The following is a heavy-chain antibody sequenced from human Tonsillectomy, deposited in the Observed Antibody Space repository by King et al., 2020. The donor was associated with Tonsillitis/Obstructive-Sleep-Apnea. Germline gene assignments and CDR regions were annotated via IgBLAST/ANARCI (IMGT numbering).Heavy chain of an antibody. CDR2: ITSSSSYS. CDR1: GFTFSDYY. V-gene: IGHV3-11*05. J-gene: IGHJ4*02. CDR3: ARVSHCGSTSCYDFDY. D-gene: IGHD2-2*01. Sequence: VQLVESGGGLVKPGGSLRLSCAASGFTFSDYYMSWIRQAPGKGVEWVSYITSSSSYSNYADSLKGRFTISRDNAKNSLFLQMNSLRDEDTAVYYCARVSHCGSTSCYDFDYWGQGTLVTVSS.